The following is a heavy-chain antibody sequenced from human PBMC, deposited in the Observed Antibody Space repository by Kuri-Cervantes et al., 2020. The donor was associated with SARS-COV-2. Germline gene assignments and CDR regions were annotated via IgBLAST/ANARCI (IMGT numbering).Heavy chain of an antibody. Sequence: GESLKISCAASGFTFSSYGMHWVRQAPGEGLEWVAVIWYDGSNKYYADSVKGRFTISRDNSKNTLYLQMNSLRAEDTAVYYCARWRVGAKTWGQGTLVTVSS. V-gene: IGHV3-33*08. CDR3: ARWRVGAKT. D-gene: IGHD1-26*01. CDR2: IWYDGSNK. CDR1: GFTFSSYG. J-gene: IGHJ4*02.